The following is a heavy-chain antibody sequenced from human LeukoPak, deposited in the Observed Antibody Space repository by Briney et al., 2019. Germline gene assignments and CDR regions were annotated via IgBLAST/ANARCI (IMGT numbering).Heavy chain of an antibody. CDR3: AREARISISPDGLDP. Sequence: GGSLRLSCAASGFTVSSNYMSWVRQAPGKGLEWVSVIYSGGSTYYADSVKGRFTISRDNSKNTLYLQMNSLRAEDTAVYYCAREARISISPDGLDPWGQGTLVTVSS. CDR2: IYSGGST. J-gene: IGHJ5*02. V-gene: IGHV3-66*01. D-gene: IGHD3-3*01. CDR1: GFTVSSNY.